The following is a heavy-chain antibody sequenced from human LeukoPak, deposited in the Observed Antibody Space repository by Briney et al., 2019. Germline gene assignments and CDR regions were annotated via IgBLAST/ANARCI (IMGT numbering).Heavy chain of an antibody. J-gene: IGHJ4*02. CDR3: ARDVGAAAGTV. D-gene: IGHD6-13*01. V-gene: IGHV4-59*01. CDR2: IYYSGST. Sequence: PSETLSLTCTVSGGSISSYYWSWIRQPPGKGLEWVGYIYYSGSTNYNPSLKSRVTISVDTSKNQFSLKLSSVTAADTAVYYCARDVGAAAGTVWGQGTLVTVSS. CDR1: GGSISSYY.